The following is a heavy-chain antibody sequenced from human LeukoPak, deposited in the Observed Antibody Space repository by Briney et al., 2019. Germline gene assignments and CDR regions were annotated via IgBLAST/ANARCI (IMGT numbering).Heavy chain of an antibody. Sequence: TSETLSLTCAVYGGSFSGYYWSWIRQPPGKGLEWIGEINHSGSTNYNPSLKSRVTISVDKSKNQFSLKLSSVTAADTAVYYCARRRRYCSGGSCYYYYGMDVWGQGTTVTVSS. CDR2: INHSGST. CDR3: ARRRRYCSGGSCYYYYGMDV. V-gene: IGHV4-34*01. J-gene: IGHJ6*02. CDR1: GGSFSGYY. D-gene: IGHD2-15*01.